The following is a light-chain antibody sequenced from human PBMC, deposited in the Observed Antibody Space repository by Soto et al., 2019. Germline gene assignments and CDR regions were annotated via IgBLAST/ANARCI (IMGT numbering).Light chain of an antibody. CDR2: GAS. CDR3: QQFNSYPFT. J-gene: IGKJ2*01. CDR1: QGIRSL. Sequence: QLTQSPSSLSASVGDRVTITCRASQGIRSLLAWYQQKPGRAPNLLIYGASTLQSGVPSRFSASESGTDFTLTITSLQPEDFATYHCQQFNSYPFTFGQGTKLEIK. V-gene: IGKV1-9*01.